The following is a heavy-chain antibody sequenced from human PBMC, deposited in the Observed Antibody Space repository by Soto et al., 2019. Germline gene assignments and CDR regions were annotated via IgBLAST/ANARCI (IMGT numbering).Heavy chain of an antibody. J-gene: IGHJ4*02. D-gene: IGHD3-16*02. V-gene: IGHV5-10-1*01. CDR3: SRLAVITLGGVIVSNYFDY. Sequence: PGESLKISCKGSGYTFTSYWITWVRQMPGKGLEWMGRIDPSDSYTNYSSSFQGHVTISVDKSINTAYLQWRGLKASDTAMYYSSRLAVITLGGVIVSNYFDYWGQGTLVTVSS. CDR1: GYTFTSYW. CDR2: IDPSDSYT.